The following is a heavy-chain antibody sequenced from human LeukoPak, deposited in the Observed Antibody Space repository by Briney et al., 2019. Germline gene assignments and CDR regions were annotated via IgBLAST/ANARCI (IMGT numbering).Heavy chain of an antibody. CDR2: IYYSGST. V-gene: IGHV4-59*08. J-gene: IGHJ4*02. CDR1: GGSISSYY. Sequence: SETLSLTCTVSGGSISSYYWSWIRQPPGKGPEWIGYIYYSGSTNYNPSLKSRVTISVDTSKNQFSLKLSSVTAADTAVYYCARQNGGYIIFDYWGQGTLVTVSS. D-gene: IGHD5-18*01. CDR3: ARQNGGYIIFDY.